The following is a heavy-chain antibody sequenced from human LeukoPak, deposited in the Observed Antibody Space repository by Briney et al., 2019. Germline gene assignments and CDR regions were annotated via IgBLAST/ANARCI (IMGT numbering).Heavy chain of an antibody. V-gene: IGHV4-61*02. Sequence: SQTLSLTCTVSGGSISSGNYYWSWIRPPAGKGLEWIGRIYTSGSTNYNPSLKSRVTVSIDTSKNQFSLKLSSVTAADTAVYYCARDLTTTPYNWFDPWGPGTLVTVSS. J-gene: IGHJ5*02. CDR3: ARDLTTTPYNWFDP. D-gene: IGHD3-22*01. CDR1: GGSISSGNYY. CDR2: IYTSGST.